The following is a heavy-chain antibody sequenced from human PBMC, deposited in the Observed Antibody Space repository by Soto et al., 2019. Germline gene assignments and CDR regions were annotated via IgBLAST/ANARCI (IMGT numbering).Heavy chain of an antibody. Sequence: LRLSCVVSGFAVSATYMSWVRQAPGQGLEWVSVLTANGNTIYADAVKGRFTVSGDISKNTVYLQMNSLRAEDTAVYYCARDTPDTYSGSYSLYYYYGMDVWGQGTTVTVSS. V-gene: IGHV3-53*01. CDR3: ARDTPDTYSGSYSLYYYYGMDV. CDR1: GFAVSATY. CDR2: LTANGNT. J-gene: IGHJ6*02. D-gene: IGHD1-26*01.